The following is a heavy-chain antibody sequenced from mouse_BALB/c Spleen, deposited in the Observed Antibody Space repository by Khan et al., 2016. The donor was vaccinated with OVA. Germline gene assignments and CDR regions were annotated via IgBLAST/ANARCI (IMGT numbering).Heavy chain of an antibody. D-gene: IGHD3-2*02. J-gene: IGHJ4*01. CDR3: ARNFRSNYAMDY. CDR1: GFPLSRYI. CDR2: IWNSGST. Sequence: QVQLKESGPGLVAPSQSLSITCTVSGFPLSRYIIHWVRQPPGKGLEWLGMIWNSGSTDYNSALKSRLSISKDNSKSQVFLKMNSLQTDDTAMYYRARNFRSNYAMDYWGQGTSVTVSS. V-gene: IGHV2-6-4*01.